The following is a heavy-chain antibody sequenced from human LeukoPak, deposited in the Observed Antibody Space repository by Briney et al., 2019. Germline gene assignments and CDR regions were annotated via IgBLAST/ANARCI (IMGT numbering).Heavy chain of an antibody. V-gene: IGHV1-46*01. CDR3: ARDPGEARYFDY. Sequence: ASVKVSCKASGYTFTNYYMHWVRQAPGQGLEWMGIINPSGGSTSYAQKFQGRVTMTRDTSTSTVYMELSNLRSEDTAVYYCARDPGEARYFDYWGQGTLVTVSS. J-gene: IGHJ4*02. CDR1: GYTFTNYY. CDR2: INPSGGST. D-gene: IGHD6-6*01.